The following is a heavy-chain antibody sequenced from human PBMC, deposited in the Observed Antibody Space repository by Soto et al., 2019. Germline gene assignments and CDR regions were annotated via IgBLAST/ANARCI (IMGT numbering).Heavy chain of an antibody. D-gene: IGHD3-10*01. V-gene: IGHV4-31*03. Sequence: QVQLQESGPGLVKPSQTLSLTCTVSGGSISSGGYYWSWIRQHPGKGLEWIGYIYYSGSTYYNPSLTSRVTISVDTSKNQFSLKLSSVTAADTAVYYCARFKGISMVRGVIPYPRWGQGTLVTVSS. CDR2: IYYSGST. CDR1: GGSISSGGYY. CDR3: ARFKGISMVRGVIPYPR. J-gene: IGHJ4*02.